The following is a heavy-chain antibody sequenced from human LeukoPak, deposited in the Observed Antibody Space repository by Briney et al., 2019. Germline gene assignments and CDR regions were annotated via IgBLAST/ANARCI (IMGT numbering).Heavy chain of an antibody. CDR3: ARVPTSYSGSYFVGGYYFDY. D-gene: IGHD1-26*01. CDR2: ISAYNGNT. CDR1: GYTFTSYG. Sequence: ASVKVSCKASGYTFTSYGISWVRQAPGQGLEWMGWISAYNGNTNYAQKLQGRVTMTTDTSTSTAYMELRSLRSDDTAVYYCARVPTSYSGSYFVGGYYFDYWGQGTLVTVSS. V-gene: IGHV1-18*01. J-gene: IGHJ4*02.